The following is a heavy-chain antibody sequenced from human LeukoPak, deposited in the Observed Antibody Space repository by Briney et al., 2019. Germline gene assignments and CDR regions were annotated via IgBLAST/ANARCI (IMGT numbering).Heavy chain of an antibody. CDR2: ISAYNGNT. Sequence: ASVKVSCKASGYTFTGYYMHWVRQAPGQGLEWMGWISAYNGNTNYAQKLQGRVTMTTDTSTSTAYMELRSLRSDDTAVYYCARDFLAASYGGHARYWFDPWGQGTLVTVSS. D-gene: IGHD4-23*01. CDR3: ARDFLAASYGGHARYWFDP. V-gene: IGHV1-18*04. J-gene: IGHJ5*02. CDR1: GYTFTGYY.